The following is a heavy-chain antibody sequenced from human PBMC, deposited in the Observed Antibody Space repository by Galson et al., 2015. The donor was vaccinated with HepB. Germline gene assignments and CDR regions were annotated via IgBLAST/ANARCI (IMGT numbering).Heavy chain of an antibody. CDR3: ARGPYCSSTSCYLPAAYGMDV. V-gene: IGHV1-2*02. CDR1: GYTFTGYY. J-gene: IGHJ6*02. Sequence: SVKVSCKASGYTFTGYYMHWVRQAPGQGLEWMGWINPNSGGTNYAQKFQGRVTMTRDTSISTAYMELRRLRSDDTAVYYCARGPYCSSTSCYLPAAYGMDVWGQGTTVTVSS. CDR2: INPNSGGT. D-gene: IGHD2-2*01.